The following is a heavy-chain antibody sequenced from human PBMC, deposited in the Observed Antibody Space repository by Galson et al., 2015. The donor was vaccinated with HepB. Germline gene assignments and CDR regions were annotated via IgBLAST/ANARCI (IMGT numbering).Heavy chain of an antibody. CDR2: IIPIFGTA. CDR3: ARDYLQANYYDRRGYAFDI. Sequence: SVKVSCKASGATFSSYAISWVRQAPGQGLEWMGGIIPIFGTANYAQKFQGRVTITADESTSTAYMELSSLRSEDTAVYYCARDYLQANYYDRRGYAFDIWGQGIMVAVSS. V-gene: IGHV1-69*13. J-gene: IGHJ3*02. CDR1: GATFSSYA. D-gene: IGHD3-22*01.